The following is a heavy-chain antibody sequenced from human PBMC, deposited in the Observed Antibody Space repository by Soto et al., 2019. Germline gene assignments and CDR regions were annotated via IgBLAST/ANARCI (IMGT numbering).Heavy chain of an antibody. CDR1: GFTFSGSA. CDR3: TTRTAADYYYYYGMDV. D-gene: IGHD6-13*01. Sequence: EVQLVESGGGLVQPGGSLKLSCAASGFTFSGSAMHWVRQASGKGLEWVGRIRSKANSYATAYAASVKGRFTISRDDSKNTAYLQMNSLTTEDTAVYYCTTRTAADYYYYYGMDVWGQGTPVTVSS. CDR2: IRSKANSYAT. V-gene: IGHV3-73*01. J-gene: IGHJ6*02.